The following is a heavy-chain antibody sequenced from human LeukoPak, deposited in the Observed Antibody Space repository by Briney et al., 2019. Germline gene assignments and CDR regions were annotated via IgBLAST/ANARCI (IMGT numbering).Heavy chain of an antibody. J-gene: IGHJ4*02. CDR3: ARDWGIAAAGTGDY. CDR1: GYTFTSYG. D-gene: IGHD6-13*01. V-gene: IGHV1-18*01. CDR2: ISAYNGNT. Sequence: ASVKVSCKASGYTFTSYGISWVRQAPGQGLEWMGWISAYNGNTNYAQKPQGRVTMTTDTSTSTAYMELRSLRSDDTAVYYCARDWGIAAAGTGDYWGQGALVTVSS.